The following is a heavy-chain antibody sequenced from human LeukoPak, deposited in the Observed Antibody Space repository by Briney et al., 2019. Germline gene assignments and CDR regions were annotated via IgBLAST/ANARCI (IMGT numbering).Heavy chain of an antibody. V-gene: IGHV1-2*02. J-gene: IGHJ4*02. CDR1: GYTFSGTGWY. CDR3: ARDGPAQMVDLDY. Sequence: GDSVKVSCKASGYTFSGTGWYLYWLRQAPGQGLECMGWIHPNNGDTANAQKFEGRVAMTRDTSISTAYMELRRLRPDDTAVYFCARDGPAQMVDLDYWGQGTLVTVSS. CDR2: IHPNNGDT. D-gene: IGHD3-10*01.